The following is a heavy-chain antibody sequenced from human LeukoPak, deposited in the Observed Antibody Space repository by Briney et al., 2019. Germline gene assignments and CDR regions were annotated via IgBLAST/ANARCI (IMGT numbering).Heavy chain of an antibody. CDR1: GFTFSIYG. J-gene: IGHJ5*02. CDR3: GGYNWFDL. CDR2: ISNDGSNK. Sequence: GGSLRLSCAASGFTFSIYGMHWVRQAPGKGLEWVALISNDGSNKYYADSVKGRFTISRDNSKNTLYLQMNSLRAEDTAAYHCGGYNWFDLWGQGTLVTVSS. D-gene: IGHD3-22*01. V-gene: IGHV3-30*03.